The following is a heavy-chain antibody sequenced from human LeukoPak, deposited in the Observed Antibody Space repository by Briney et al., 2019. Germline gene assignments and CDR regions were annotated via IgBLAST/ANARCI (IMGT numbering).Heavy chain of an antibody. V-gene: IGHV3-7*01. Sequence: GGSLRLSCAASGFTFSSYAMSWVRQAPGKGLEWVANIKQDGSEKYYVDSVKGRFTISRDNAKNSLYLQMNSLRAEDTAVYYCARDIEEGPFDYWGQGTLVTVSS. D-gene: IGHD3-16*02. J-gene: IGHJ4*02. CDR1: GFTFSSYA. CDR3: ARDIEEGPFDY. CDR2: IKQDGSEK.